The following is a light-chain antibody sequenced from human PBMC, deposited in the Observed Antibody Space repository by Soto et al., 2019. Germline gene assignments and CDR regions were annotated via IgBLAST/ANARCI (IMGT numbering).Light chain of an antibody. CDR3: QSYDRSLSGSV. J-gene: IGLJ3*02. Sequence: QSVLTQPPSVSGAPGQRVTISCTGNSSNIGAGYDVHWYQQLPGKAPKLLIFGISHRPSGVPDRFFGSKSGTSASLAITGLQAEDEADYYCQSYDRSLSGSVFGGGTKVTVL. V-gene: IGLV1-40*01. CDR2: GIS. CDR1: SSNIGAGYD.